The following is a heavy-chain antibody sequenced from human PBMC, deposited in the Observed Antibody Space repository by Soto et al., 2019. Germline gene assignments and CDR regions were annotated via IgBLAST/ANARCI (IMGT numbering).Heavy chain of an antibody. CDR3: ARLGFNYDFLSGYYNVHHYYGIDV. CDR1: GFTVSSYY. J-gene: IGHJ6*02. Sequence: PGGSLRLSCAASGFTVSSYYMRWVRQAPGKGLEWVSLIYTGGSTFYADSVKGRFTISRDNSKNTLYLQMNSLRAEDTAVYYCARLGFNYDFLSGYYNVHHYYGIDVWGQGTTVTVSS. CDR2: IYTGGST. D-gene: IGHD3-3*01. V-gene: IGHV3-66*01.